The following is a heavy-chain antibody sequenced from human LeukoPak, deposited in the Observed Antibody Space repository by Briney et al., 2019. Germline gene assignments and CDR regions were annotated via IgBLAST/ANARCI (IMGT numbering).Heavy chain of an antibody. CDR3: ARSRQASGLFSS. V-gene: IGHV4-30-2*01. CDR2: IYDRGPA. J-gene: IGHJ5*02. CDR1: GYAIISGGFS. Sequence: SQTLSLTCTVSGYAIISGGFSWNWIRQPPGKGLEWNGCIYDRGPAHYNPSLKSRFTISVDRPKNQFFLNVTSLTAADTAVYYCARSRQASGLFSSWGRGTLVVVSS. D-gene: IGHD3-10*01.